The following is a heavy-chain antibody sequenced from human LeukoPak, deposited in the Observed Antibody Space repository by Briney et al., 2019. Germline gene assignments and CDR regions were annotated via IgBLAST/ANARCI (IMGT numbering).Heavy chain of an antibody. V-gene: IGHV3-7*01. CDR3: AREWRGLQGVTVAGTFDY. D-gene: IGHD6-19*01. J-gene: IGHJ4*02. CDR2: IKQDGSET. CDR1: GISFSGYW. Sequence: GGSLRLSCAASGISFSGYWMSWVRQVPGKGLEWVANIKQDGSETYYVDSVKGRFTISRDNAKKSLFLQMNSLRDEDTAVYYCAREWRGLQGVTVAGTFDYWGQGTLVTVSS.